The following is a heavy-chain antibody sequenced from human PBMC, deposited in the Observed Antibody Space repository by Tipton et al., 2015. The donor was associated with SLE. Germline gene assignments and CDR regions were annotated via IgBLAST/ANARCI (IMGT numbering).Heavy chain of an antibody. CDR1: GVSISGSSYY. CDR2: IYYSGST. CDR3: ARLRNGFYSDYDY. V-gene: IGHV4-39*01. J-gene: IGHJ4*02. Sequence: TLSLTCTVSGVSISGSSYYWGWIRQPPGKGLEWIGSIYYSGSTYYNPSLKSRVTISVDTSKNQFSLKVSSVTAADTAVYFCARLRNGFYSDYDYWGQGTLVKVSA. D-gene: IGHD3-22*01.